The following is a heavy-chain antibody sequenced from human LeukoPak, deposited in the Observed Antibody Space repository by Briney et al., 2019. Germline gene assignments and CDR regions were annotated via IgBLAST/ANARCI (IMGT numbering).Heavy chain of an antibody. CDR1: GFTFSDYY. V-gene: IGHV3-11*01. CDR2: ISSNGSTI. J-gene: IGHJ4*02. CDR3: ARAEYSSGDDY. D-gene: IGHD6-19*01. Sequence: GPSLRPSCAASGFTFSDYYISCIRQAPGKWLEWASYISSNGSTIYYADSVKGRLTISRDNAKNSLYLQMNSLRAEDTAVYYCARAEYSSGDDYWGQGTLVTVSS.